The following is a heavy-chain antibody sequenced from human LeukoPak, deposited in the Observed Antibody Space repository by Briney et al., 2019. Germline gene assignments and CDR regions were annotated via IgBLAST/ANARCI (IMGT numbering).Heavy chain of an antibody. CDR1: GGSISSYY. J-gene: IGHJ4*02. V-gene: IGHV4-59*01. CDR2: IYYSGST. D-gene: IGHD3-10*01. CDR3: ASGYGSSGRFDY. Sequence: AETLSLTCTVSGGSISSYYWSWIRQPPGKGLEWIGYIYYSGSTNYNPSLKSRVTISVDTSKNQFSLKLSSVTAADTAVYYCASGYGSSGRFDYWGQGTLVTVSS.